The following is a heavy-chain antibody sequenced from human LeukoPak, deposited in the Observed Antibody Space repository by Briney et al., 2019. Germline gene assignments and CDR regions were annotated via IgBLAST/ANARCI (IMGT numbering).Heavy chain of an antibody. V-gene: IGHV3-21*01. D-gene: IGHD3-22*01. J-gene: IGHJ4*02. CDR1: GFIFRDYH. Sequence: GGSLRLSCAASGFIFRDYHIHWVRQAPGKGLEWVSSISSSAGYIYYADSVKGRFTVSRDNARNSLYLQMNTLRAEDTAVYYCARGPWDYYDSSNYRTFDYWGQGTLVTVSS. CDR3: ARGPWDYYDSSNYRTFDY. CDR2: ISSSAGYI.